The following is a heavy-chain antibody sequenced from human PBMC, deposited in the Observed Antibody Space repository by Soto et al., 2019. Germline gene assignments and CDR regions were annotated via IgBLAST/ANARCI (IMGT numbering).Heavy chain of an antibody. J-gene: IGHJ6*02. V-gene: IGHV3-7*05. Sequence: GSLRLSCAASGFTFSSYWMSWVRQAPGKGLEWVANIKQDGSEKYYVDSVKGRFTISRDNAKNSLYLQMNSLRAEDTAVYYCARDRGIALGYGMDVWGQGTTVTVSS. D-gene: IGHD2-15*01. CDR1: GFTFSSYW. CDR3: ARDRGIALGYGMDV. CDR2: IKQDGSEK.